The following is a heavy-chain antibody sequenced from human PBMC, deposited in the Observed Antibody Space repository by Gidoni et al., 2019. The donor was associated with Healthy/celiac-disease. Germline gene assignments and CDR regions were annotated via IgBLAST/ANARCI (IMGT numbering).Heavy chain of an antibody. CDR1: GGSFSGYY. CDR2: INHSGST. J-gene: IGHJ4*02. D-gene: IGHD6-19*01. Sequence: QVQLQQWGAGLLKPSETLSLPCAVYGGSFSGYYWSWIRQPPGKGLEWIGEINHSGSTNYNPSLKSRVTISVDTSKNQFSLKLSSVTAADTAVYYCAGRYSSGWLDYWGQGTLVTVSS. V-gene: IGHV4-34*01. CDR3: AGRYSSGWLDY.